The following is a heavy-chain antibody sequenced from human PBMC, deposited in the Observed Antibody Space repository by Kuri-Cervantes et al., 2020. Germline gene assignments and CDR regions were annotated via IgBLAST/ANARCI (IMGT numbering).Heavy chain of an antibody. Sequence: GGSLRLSCAASGFTFSSYGMHWVRQAPGKGLEWVAVIWYDGSNKYYADSVKGRFTISRDNSKNTLYLQMNSLRSDDTAVYYCARAWTAVRGPFDYWGQGTLVTVSS. CDR1: GFTFSSYG. J-gene: IGHJ4*02. D-gene: IGHD4-23*01. V-gene: IGHV3-33*01. CDR2: IWYDGSNK. CDR3: ARAWTAVRGPFDY.